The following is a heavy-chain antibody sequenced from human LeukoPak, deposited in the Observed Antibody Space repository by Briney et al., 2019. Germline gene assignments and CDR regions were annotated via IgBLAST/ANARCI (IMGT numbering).Heavy chain of an antibody. CDR2: IHYSGSA. Sequence: PSETLSLTCTVSGGSISSSSYYWGWIRQPPGKGLEWIGSIHYSGSASYNPSLKSRVTISIDTSKNQFSLKLSSVTAADTAVYYCARALAGYSYVGYWGQGTLVTVSS. CDR1: GGSISSSSYY. V-gene: IGHV4-39*07. J-gene: IGHJ4*02. D-gene: IGHD5-18*01. CDR3: ARALAGYSYVGY.